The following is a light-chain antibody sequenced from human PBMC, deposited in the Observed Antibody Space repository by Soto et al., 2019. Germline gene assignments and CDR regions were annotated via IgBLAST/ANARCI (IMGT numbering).Light chain of an antibody. CDR2: AAS. V-gene: IGKV1-39*01. Sequence: DIQMTQSPSSLSASVGDRVTITCRASQSISSYLNWYQQKPGKAPKLLIYAASSLQSGVPSRFSGSGSGTDFTLTISSLQPEDFATYYCLQSYITPLPFGGGTKVDIK. J-gene: IGKJ4*01. CDR3: LQSYITPLP. CDR1: QSISSY.